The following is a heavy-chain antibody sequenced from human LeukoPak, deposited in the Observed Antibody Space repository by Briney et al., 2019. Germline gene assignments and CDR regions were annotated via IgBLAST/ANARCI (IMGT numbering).Heavy chain of an antibody. CDR3: ARGRRGVVVPAAIRKGNWFDP. Sequence: SETLSLTCAVSGYSISSGYYWVWIRQPPGKGLEWIGSIYHSGSTHYNPSLKSRVTISVDTSENQFSLKLSSVTAADTAVYYCARGRRGVVVPAAIRKGNWFDPWGQGTLVTVSS. D-gene: IGHD2-2*02. CDR1: GYSISSGYY. V-gene: IGHV4-38-2*01. J-gene: IGHJ5*02. CDR2: IYHSGST.